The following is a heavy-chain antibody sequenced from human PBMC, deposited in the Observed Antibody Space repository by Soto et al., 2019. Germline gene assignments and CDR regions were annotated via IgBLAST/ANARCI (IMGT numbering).Heavy chain of an antibody. CDR1: GFTFSTSG. CDR3: ANVGGFSSLGI. Sequence: QVQMMESGGGVVQPGTSLRLSCAASGFTFSTSGMHWVRQAPGKGLEWVALISYDGSDEYYADSVKGRFTISRDNSKNTLCMQMNSLRAEDTAVYYCANVGGFSSLGIWGQGTMVTVSS. D-gene: IGHD2-15*01. J-gene: IGHJ3*02. V-gene: IGHV3-30*18. CDR2: ISYDGSDE.